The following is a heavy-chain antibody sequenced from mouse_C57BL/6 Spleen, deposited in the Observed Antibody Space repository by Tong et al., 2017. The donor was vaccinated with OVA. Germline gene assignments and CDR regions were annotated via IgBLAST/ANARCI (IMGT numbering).Heavy chain of an antibody. CDR3: ARWRYGYFDY. D-gene: IGHD2-14*01. CDR1: GYAFTNYL. Sequence: VQLQESGAELVRPGTSVKVSCKASGYAFTNYLIEWVKQRPGQGLEWIGVINPGSGGTNYNEKFKGKATLTAYKSSSTAYMQLSSLTSDDSAVYFCARWRYGYFDYWGQGTTLTVSS. J-gene: IGHJ2*01. V-gene: IGHV1-54*01. CDR2: INPGSGGT.